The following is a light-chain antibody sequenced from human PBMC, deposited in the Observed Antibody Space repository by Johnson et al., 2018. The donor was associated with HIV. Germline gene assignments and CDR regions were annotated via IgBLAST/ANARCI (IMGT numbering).Light chain of an antibody. CDR1: SSNIGNNY. CDR3: GTWDSSLYVFV. Sequence: QSVLTQPPSVSAAPGQKVTISCSGSSSNIGNNYVSWYQQLPGTSPKLLIYENKARPSWIPDRFSGSKSATSATLAITGLQTGDEADYYCGTWDSSLYVFVFGSGTKVTVL. V-gene: IGLV1-51*01. J-gene: IGLJ1*01. CDR2: ENK.